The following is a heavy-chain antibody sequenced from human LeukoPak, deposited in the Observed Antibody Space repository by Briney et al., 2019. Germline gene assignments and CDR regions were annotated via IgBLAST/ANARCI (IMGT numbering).Heavy chain of an antibody. V-gene: IGHV1-69*04. D-gene: IGHD3-10*01. Sequence: SVKVSCKASVGTFSSYAISEVRQAPRQGLEWMGRIIPILGLATYAQKFQGRVTITAGTSTSTAYMELRSLRSEDTAVYYCARMEYYYGSGSQYYFDYWGQGTLVTVSS. CDR2: IIPILGLA. CDR1: VGTFSSYA. CDR3: ARMEYYYGSGSQYYFDY. J-gene: IGHJ4*02.